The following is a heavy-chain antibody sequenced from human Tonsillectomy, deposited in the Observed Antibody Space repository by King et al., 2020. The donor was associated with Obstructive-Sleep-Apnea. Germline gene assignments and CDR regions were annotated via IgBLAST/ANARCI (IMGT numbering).Heavy chain of an antibody. Sequence: VQLVESGGGLVQPGGSLRLSCAASGFTVNSNYMSWVRQAPGKGLEWVSVIYSGGSTYYTDSVKGRFTISRDNSKNTLYLQMNSLRAEDTAVYYCARVGGFGELDAFDIWGQGTMVTVSS. CDR3: ARVGGFGELDAFDI. D-gene: IGHD3-10*01. CDR2: IYSGGST. CDR1: GFTVNSNY. J-gene: IGHJ3*02. V-gene: IGHV3-66*01.